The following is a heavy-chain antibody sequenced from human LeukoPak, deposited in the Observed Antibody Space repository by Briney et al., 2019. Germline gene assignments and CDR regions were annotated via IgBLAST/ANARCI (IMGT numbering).Heavy chain of an antibody. D-gene: IGHD2-2*01. CDR1: GFTFSSYA. V-gene: IGHV3-23*01. Sequence: PGGSLRLSCAASGFTFSSYAMSWVRQAPGKGLEWASAISGSGGSTYYADSVKGRFTISRDNSKNTLYLQMNSLRAEDTALYYCAKGVVPAAYGHGSDAFDIWGQGTMVTVSS. J-gene: IGHJ3*02. CDR3: AKGVVPAAYGHGSDAFDI. CDR2: ISGSGGST.